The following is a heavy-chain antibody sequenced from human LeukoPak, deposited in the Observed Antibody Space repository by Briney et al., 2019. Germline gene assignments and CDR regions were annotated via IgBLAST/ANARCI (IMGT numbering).Heavy chain of an antibody. CDR3: ARRSYYDLDYFDY. V-gene: IGHV3-23*01. CDR2: ITTSGGST. CDR1: GFTFSSYA. Sequence: GGSLRLSCAASGFTFSSYAMSWVRQAPGKGLEWVSTITTSGGSTYYADSVKGRFTISRDNSKNTLYLQMNSLRAEDTAIYYCARRSYYDLDYFDYWGQGTLVTVSS. D-gene: IGHD1-26*01. J-gene: IGHJ4*02.